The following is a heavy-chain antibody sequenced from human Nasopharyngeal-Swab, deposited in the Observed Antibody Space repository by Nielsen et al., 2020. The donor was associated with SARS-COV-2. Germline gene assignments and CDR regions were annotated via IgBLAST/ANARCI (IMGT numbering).Heavy chain of an antibody. CDR2: IYYSGST. J-gene: IGHJ6*04. CDR3: ARGSSTSRKRGRLDV. D-gene: IGHD2-2*01. Sequence: SETLSLTCTVSGGSISSSSYYWGWIRQPPGKGLEWIGSIYYSGSTYYNPSLKSRVTISVDTSKNQFSLKLSSVTAADTAVYYCARGSSTSRKRGRLDVWGKGTTVTVSS. CDR1: GGSISSSSYY. V-gene: IGHV4-39*07.